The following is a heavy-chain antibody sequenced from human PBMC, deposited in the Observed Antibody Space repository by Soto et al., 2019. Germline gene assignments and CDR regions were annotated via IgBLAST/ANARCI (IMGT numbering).Heavy chain of an antibody. D-gene: IGHD6-13*01. V-gene: IGHV1-8*01. Sequence: QVQLVQSGAEVKKPGASVKVSCKASGYTFTSYDINWVRQATGQGLEWMGWMNPNSGNTGYAQKFQGRVTMTRNTSIRTDYMELSSLRSEDTAVYYCARAYSSSWYSIPFDPWGQGTLVTVSS. J-gene: IGHJ5*02. CDR3: ARAYSSSWYSIPFDP. CDR1: GYTFTSYD. CDR2: MNPNSGNT.